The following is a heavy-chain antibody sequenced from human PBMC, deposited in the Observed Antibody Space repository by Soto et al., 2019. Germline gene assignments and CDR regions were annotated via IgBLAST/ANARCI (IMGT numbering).Heavy chain of an antibody. J-gene: IGHJ6*02. CDR3: ARDGGNCSGGSCYPMDYGMDV. CDR2: IIPIFGTA. V-gene: IGHV1-69*13. CDR1: GGTFSSYA. D-gene: IGHD2-15*01. Sequence: VKVSCKASGGTFSSYAISWVRQAPGQGLEWMGGIIPIFGTANYAQKFQGRVTITADESTSTAYMELSSLRSEDTAVYYCARDGGNCSGGSCYPMDYGMDVWGQGTTVTVSS.